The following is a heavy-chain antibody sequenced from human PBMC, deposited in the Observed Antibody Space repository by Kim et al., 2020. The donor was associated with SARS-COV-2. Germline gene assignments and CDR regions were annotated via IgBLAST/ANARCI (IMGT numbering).Heavy chain of an antibody. CDR1: GFTFSSFN. J-gene: IGHJ4*02. D-gene: IGHD4-17*01. CDR2: ITGSSSQI. CDR3: ARAGRVTTVTSDY. V-gene: IGHV3-21*01. Sequence: GGSLRLSCAASGFTFSSFNMNWVRQAPGKGLEWVSSITGSSSQIYYAESLKGRFTVSRDNAKNSLFLQMNSLRAEDTAIYYCARAGRVTTVTSDYWGQGTLVTVSS.